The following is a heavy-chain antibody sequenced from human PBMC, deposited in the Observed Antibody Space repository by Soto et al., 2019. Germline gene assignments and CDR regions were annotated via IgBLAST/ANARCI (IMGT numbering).Heavy chain of an antibody. Sequence: AGSLRLSCAASGFTFSTYGMHWVRQAPGKGLEWVAATSYDGSNKYYGDSVKGRFTISRDNSKNTLYLQMNSLRAEDTAVYYCAKVGSGWINYGMDVWVQGTTVTVSS. CDR1: GFTFSTYG. CDR3: AKVGSGWINYGMDV. V-gene: IGHV3-30*18. D-gene: IGHD6-19*01. CDR2: TSYDGSNK. J-gene: IGHJ6*02.